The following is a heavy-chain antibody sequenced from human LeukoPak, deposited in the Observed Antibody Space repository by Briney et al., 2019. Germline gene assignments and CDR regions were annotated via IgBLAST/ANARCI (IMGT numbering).Heavy chain of an antibody. V-gene: IGHV3-30*04. D-gene: IGHD3-10*01. Sequence: GGSLRLSCAASGFTFSSYAMHWVRQAPGKGLEWVAVISYDGSNKYYADSVKGRFTISRDNSKNTLYLQMNSLRAEDTAVYYCAKNGDYYGSGSYYKAPYYYYMDVWGKGTTVTISS. CDR3: AKNGDYYGSGSYYKAPYYYYMDV. CDR1: GFTFSSYA. J-gene: IGHJ6*03. CDR2: ISYDGSNK.